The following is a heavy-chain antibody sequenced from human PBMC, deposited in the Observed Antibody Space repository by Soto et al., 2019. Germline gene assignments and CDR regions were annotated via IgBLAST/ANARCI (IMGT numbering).Heavy chain of an antibody. V-gene: IGHV4-39*01. CDR1: GGSITSSSYY. CDR3: ASPAGADYTFDY. J-gene: IGHJ4*02. CDR2: IYYRGYT. Sequence: PSETLSLTCAVSGGSITSSSYYWGWIRQAPGRGLEWIGTIYYRGYTYYNPSLESRVTISADTSKNHLSLNLRSVTAADTAVYYCASPAGADYTFDYWGQGILVTVSS. D-gene: IGHD4-4*01.